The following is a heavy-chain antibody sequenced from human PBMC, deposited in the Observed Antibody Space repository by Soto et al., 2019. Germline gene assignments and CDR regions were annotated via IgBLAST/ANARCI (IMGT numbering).Heavy chain of an antibody. CDR1: GGTFSSYA. CDR3: ARIRVPAAMMAYYYYGMDV. D-gene: IGHD2-2*01. Sequence: SVKVSCKASGGTFSSYAISWVRQAPGQGLEWMGGIIPIFGTANYAQKFQGRVTITADESTSTAYMELSSLRSEDTAVYYCARIRVPAAMMAYYYYGMDVWAQGTTVTVSS. V-gene: IGHV1-69*13. CDR2: IIPIFGTA. J-gene: IGHJ6*02.